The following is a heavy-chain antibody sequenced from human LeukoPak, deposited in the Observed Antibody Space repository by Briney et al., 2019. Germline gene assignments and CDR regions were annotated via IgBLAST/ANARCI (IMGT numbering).Heavy chain of an antibody. CDR1: GGSISSSSYY. D-gene: IGHD5-24*01. CDR3: ARLEMATPFDY. V-gene: IGHV4-39*01. J-gene: IGHJ4*02. CDR2: IYYSGST. Sequence: KPSETLSLTCTVSGGSISSSSYYWGWIRQPPGKGLEWIGSIYYSGSTYYNPSLKSRVTISVDMSKNQFSLKLSSVTAADTAVYYCARLEMATPFDYWGQGTLVTVSS.